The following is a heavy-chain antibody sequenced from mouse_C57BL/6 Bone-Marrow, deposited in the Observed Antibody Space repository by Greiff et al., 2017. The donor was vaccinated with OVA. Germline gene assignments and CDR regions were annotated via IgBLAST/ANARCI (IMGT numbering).Heavy chain of an antibody. Sequence: QVQLQQSGAELARPGASVKMSCKASGYTFTSYTMHWVKQRPGQGLEWIGYINPSSGYTKYNQKFKDKATLTADKSSSTAYMQLSSLTSEDSAVYYCARSDDGYYLYYAMDYWGQGTSVTVSS. CDR3: ARSDDGYYLYYAMDY. CDR2: INPSSGYT. CDR1: GYTFTSYT. V-gene: IGHV1-4*01. J-gene: IGHJ4*01. D-gene: IGHD2-3*01.